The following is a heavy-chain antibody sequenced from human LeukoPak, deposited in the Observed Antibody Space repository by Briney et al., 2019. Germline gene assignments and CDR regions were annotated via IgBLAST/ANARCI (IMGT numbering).Heavy chain of an antibody. D-gene: IGHD3-22*01. CDR2: ISSSSSYI. Sequence: ETLSLTCTVSGGSISSYYWSWIRQPPGKGLEWVSSISSSSSYIYYADSVKGRFTISRDNAKNSLYLQMNSLRAEDTAVYYCARDGTTGYPYYYDSSGYAFDIWGQGTMVTVSS. CDR1: GGSISSYY. CDR3: ARDGTTGYPYYYDSSGYAFDI. V-gene: IGHV3-21*01. J-gene: IGHJ3*02.